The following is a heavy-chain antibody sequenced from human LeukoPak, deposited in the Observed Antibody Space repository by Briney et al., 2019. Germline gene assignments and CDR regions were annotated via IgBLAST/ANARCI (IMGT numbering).Heavy chain of an antibody. CDR1: GGFISSSSYY. V-gene: IGHV4-39*01. CDR2: IYYSGST. D-gene: IGHD3-22*01. Sequence: SETLSLTCTISGGFISSSSYYWGWIRLPPGKGLEWIGDIYYSGSTYYNPALKSRVSMSIDTSKNQFSLELRSVAAADTALYYCARRRYYDSTGYLEWGQGTLVTVTS. J-gene: IGHJ1*01. CDR3: ARRRYYDSTGYLE.